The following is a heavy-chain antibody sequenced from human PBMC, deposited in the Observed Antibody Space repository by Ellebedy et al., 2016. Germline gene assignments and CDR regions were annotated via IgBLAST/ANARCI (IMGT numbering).Heavy chain of an antibody. J-gene: IGHJ3*02. CDR1: GGSFSGYY. CDR2: INHSGST. V-gene: IGHV4-34*01. D-gene: IGHD2-21*01. Sequence: SETLSLTCAVYGGSFSGYYWSWIRQPPGKGLEWIGEINHSGSTNYNPSLKSRVTISVDTSKNQFSLKLSSVTAADTAVYYCARGLFDHRMAFDIWGQGTMVTVSS. CDR3: ARGLFDHRMAFDI.